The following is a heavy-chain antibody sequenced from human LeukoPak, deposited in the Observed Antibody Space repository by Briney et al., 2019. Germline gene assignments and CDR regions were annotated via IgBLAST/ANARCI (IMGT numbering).Heavy chain of an antibody. D-gene: IGHD6-6*01. V-gene: IGHV4-39*02. CDR3: ARGMSIAARNFDY. CDR2: INYSGRT. CDR1: GGSISSSSHY. J-gene: IGHJ4*02. Sequence: SETLSLTCTVSGGSISSSSHYWGWIRQPPGKGLEWIGSINYSGRTQYSPSLKSRVSISVDTSKNHFSLKLSSVTAADTAVYYCARGMSIAARNFDYWGQGTLVTVSS.